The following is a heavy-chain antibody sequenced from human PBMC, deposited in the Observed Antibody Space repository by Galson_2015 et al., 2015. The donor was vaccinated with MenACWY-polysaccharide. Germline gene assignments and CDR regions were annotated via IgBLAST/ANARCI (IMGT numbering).Heavy chain of an antibody. CDR2: ISSSGIYT. Sequence: SLRLSCAASGFTFSSYPMNWVRQDPGKGLKWVSGISSSGIYTYYADSVKGRFTISRDNSRNTLYLQMNSLRVEDTAVYYCVKSGLGDLGTPMVRGVDYWGRRTLATVSS. CDR1: GFTFSSYP. CDR3: VKSGLGDLGTPMVRGVDY. V-gene: IGHV3-23*01. D-gene: IGHD3-10*01. J-gene: IGHJ4*02.